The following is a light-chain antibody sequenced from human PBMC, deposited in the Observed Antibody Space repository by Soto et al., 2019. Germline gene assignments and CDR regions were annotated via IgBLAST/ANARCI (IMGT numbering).Light chain of an antibody. V-gene: IGKV1-39*01. J-gene: IGKJ3*01. CDR3: QQTFNIPFT. CDR1: QSVSGY. CDR2: AAT. Sequence: DIQMTQSPSSLSASIGDRVTITCRAGQSVSGYLNWYHQKPGNAPRVLIYAATSLQSGVPSRFSATGSGTDFTLTISNLQPEDIGTYYCQQTFNIPFTFGPGTKVGVK.